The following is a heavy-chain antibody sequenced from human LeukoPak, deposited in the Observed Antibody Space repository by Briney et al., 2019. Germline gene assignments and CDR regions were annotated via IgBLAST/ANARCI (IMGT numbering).Heavy chain of an antibody. V-gene: IGHV1-2*02. D-gene: IGHD5-24*01. J-gene: IGHJ5*02. CDR1: GYTFTGYY. Sequence: ASVRVSCKASGYTFTGYYIHWVRQAPGQGLGWMGWINPNSGGTTYAQNFQGRVTMTRDTSISTAYMEPSRLTSDDTAVYYCAREDGHSPDPWGQGALVTVSS. CDR3: AREDGHSPDP. CDR2: INPNSGGT.